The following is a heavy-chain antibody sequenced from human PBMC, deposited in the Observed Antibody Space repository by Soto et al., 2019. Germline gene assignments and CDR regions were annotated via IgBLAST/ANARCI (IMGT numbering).Heavy chain of an antibody. Sequence: EVQLLESGGDLVQPGGSLRLSCAASGFTFSIYAMSWVRQAPGKGLEWVSGKSTSGFTNYADSVKGRFTISRDNSKNTLYLQMNSLKVEDTAVYYCGRAVPTWFDPWGQGTLVTVSS. J-gene: IGHJ5*02. CDR3: GRAVPTWFDP. CDR2: KSTSGFT. V-gene: IGHV3-23*01. D-gene: IGHD6-19*01. CDR1: GFTFSIYA.